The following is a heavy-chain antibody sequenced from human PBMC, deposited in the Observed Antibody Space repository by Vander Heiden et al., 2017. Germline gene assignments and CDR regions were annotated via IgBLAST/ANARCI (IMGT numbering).Heavy chain of an antibody. V-gene: IGHV3-21*01. D-gene: IGHD3-22*01. Sequence: EVQLVESGGGLVKPGGSLRLSCAASGFTFSSYSMNWVRQAPGKGLEWVSSISSSSSYIYYADSVKGRFTISRDNAKNSLYLQMNSLRAEDTAVYYCARVSHDSSGYYYPNWFDPWGQGTLVTVSS. CDR2: ISSSSSYI. CDR1: GFTFSSYS. J-gene: IGHJ5*02. CDR3: ARVSHDSSGYYYPNWFDP.